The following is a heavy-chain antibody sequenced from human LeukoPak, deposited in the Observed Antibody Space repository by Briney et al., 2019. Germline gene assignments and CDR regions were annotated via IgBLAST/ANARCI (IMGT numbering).Heavy chain of an antibody. CDR3: AKRGDILTGYYGSREDYFDY. D-gene: IGHD3-9*01. V-gene: IGHV3-30*02. CDR2: IRYDGSNK. CDR1: GFTFSSYG. Sequence: GGSLRLSCAASGFTFSSYGMHWVRQAPGKGLEWVAFIRYDGSNKYYADSVKGRFTISRDNSKNTLYLQMNSLRAEDTAVYYCAKRGDILTGYYGSREDYFDYWGQGTLVTVSS. J-gene: IGHJ4*02.